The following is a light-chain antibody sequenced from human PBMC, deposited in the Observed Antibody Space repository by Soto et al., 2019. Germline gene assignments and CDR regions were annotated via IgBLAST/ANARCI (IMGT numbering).Light chain of an antibody. CDR3: QSYDSSLSGYV. J-gene: IGLJ1*01. V-gene: IGLV1-40*01. CDR2: GNS. Sequence: QSVLTQPPSVSGAPGQRVTISCTGCSSNIGAGYDVHWYQQLPGTAPKVLIYGNSNRPSGVPDRFSGSKSGTSASLAITGLQPEDEADYYCQSYDSSLSGYVFGTGTKLTVL. CDR1: SSNIGAGYD.